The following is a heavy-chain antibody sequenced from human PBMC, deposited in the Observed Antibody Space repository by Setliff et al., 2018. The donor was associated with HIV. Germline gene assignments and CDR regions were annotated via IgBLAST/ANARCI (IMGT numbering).Heavy chain of an antibody. CDR2: IIPIFGTT. Sequence: GASVKVSCKASGGSVTTYGITWVRQAPGQGLEWMGGIIPIFGTTKYAQKFQGRVTISADESTSTVYLELSSLTSDDTAVYYCARSITTAGTVFDYWGQGTLVTVSS. J-gene: IGHJ4*02. CDR3: ARSITTAGTVFDY. D-gene: IGHD6-13*01. CDR1: GGSVTTYG. V-gene: IGHV1-69*13.